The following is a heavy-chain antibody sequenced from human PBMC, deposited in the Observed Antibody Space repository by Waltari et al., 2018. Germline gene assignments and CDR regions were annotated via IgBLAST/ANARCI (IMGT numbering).Heavy chain of an antibody. D-gene: IGHD6-13*01. CDR2: IYSGGST. V-gene: IGHV3-23*03. J-gene: IGHJ6*03. CDR1: GFTFSSYS. CDR3: AKGHSSSWYLGYYYYMDV. Sequence: EVQLVESGGGLVQPGGSLRLSCAASGFTFSSYSMNWVRQAPGKGLEWVSVIYSGGSTYYADAVKGRFTISRDNSKNTLYLQMNSLRAEDTAVYYCAKGHSSSWYLGYYYYMDVWGKGTTVTVSS.